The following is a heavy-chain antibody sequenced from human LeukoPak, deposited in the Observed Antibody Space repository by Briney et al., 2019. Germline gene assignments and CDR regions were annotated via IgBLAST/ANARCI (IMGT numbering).Heavy chain of an antibody. CDR3: ARGSPRRRLLEWLLSPLDAFDI. J-gene: IGHJ3*02. CDR2: IYTSGST. V-gene: IGHV4-4*07. Sequence: PSETLSLTCTVSGGSISSYYWSWIRQPAGKGLEWIGRIYTSGSTNYNPSLKSRVTMSVDTSKNQFSLKLSSVTAADTAVYYCARGSPRRRLLEWLLSPLDAFDIWGQGTMVTVSS. CDR1: GGSISSYY. D-gene: IGHD3-3*01.